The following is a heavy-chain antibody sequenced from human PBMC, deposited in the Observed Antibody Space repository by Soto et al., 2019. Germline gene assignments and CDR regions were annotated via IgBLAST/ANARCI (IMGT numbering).Heavy chain of an antibody. CDR1: GYTFTSYA. V-gene: IGHV1-3*05. D-gene: IGHD6-19*01. J-gene: IGHJ4*02. Sequence: QVQLVQSGAEEKKPGASVKDSCKASGYTFTSYAMHWVRQAPGQRLEWMGWINAGNGNTKYSQKFQGRVTITRDTSASTAYMQLSSLTSEDTGLYYCARRTSGWLYYADYWGQGSLGSVSS. CDR3: ARRTSGWLYYADY. CDR2: INAGNGNT.